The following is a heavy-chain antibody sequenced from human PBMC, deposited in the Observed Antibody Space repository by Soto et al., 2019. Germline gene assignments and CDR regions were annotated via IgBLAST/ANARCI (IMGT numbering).Heavy chain of an antibody. CDR1: GSIFSGSA. D-gene: IGHD1-26*01. CDR2: IGSKAKNYAR. J-gene: IGHJ4*02. Sequence: GGSMRLSCAASGSIFSGSAMHWVRQASGQVLAWGGRIGSKAKNYARVYGSSVEVRFTISRGGSKNATFLLMNSLKIDDTPVCFCVGQGLGVSHHDHWSEGTLDTVSS. V-gene: IGHV3-73*01. CDR3: VGQGLGVSHHDH.